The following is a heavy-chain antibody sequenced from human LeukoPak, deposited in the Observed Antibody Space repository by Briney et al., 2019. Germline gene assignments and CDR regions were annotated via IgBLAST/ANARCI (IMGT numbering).Heavy chain of an antibody. CDR1: GFTFSSYA. CDR2: MSGSGGST. D-gene: IGHD1-26*01. J-gene: IGHJ4*02. V-gene: IGHV3-23*01. CDR3: AKDRSGSWDFDY. Sequence: PGGSLRLSCAASGFTFSSYAMSWVRQAPGKGLEWVSAMSGSGGSTYYADSVKGRFTISRDNSKNTLYLQMNSLRAEDTAVYYCAKDRSGSWDFDYWGQGTLVTVSS.